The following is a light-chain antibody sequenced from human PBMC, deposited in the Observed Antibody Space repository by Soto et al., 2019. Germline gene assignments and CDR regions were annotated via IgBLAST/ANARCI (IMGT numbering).Light chain of an antibody. CDR3: QSYDSSLRGGV. Sequence: QSVLTQPPSVSGAPGQRVTISCTGSSSNIGAGYDVHWYQQLPGTAPKLLIYGNSNRPSGVPDRFSGSKSGTSASLAITGLQAEDEAGYYCQSYDSSLRGGVFGGGTKVTVL. CDR2: GNS. CDR1: SSNIGAGYD. J-gene: IGLJ2*01. V-gene: IGLV1-40*01.